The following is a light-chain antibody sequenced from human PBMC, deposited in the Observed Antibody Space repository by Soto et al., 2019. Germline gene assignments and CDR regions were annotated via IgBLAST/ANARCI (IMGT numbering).Light chain of an antibody. CDR2: KAP. J-gene: IGKJ4*01. CDR3: EQNNSYPLT. V-gene: IGKV1-5*03. Sequence: DIQMTQSPATLSASVGDRVTITCRTTPSISNWLAWYQQKPGKTPKLLLYKAPTLQSGVPSRFSGTGSWTEVTLPISDLQPDDFAIDYCEQNNSYPLTFGGGTKMDIK. CDR1: PSISNW.